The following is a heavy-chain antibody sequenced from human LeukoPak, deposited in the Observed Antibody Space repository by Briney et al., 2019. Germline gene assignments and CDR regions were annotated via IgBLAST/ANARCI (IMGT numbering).Heavy chain of an antibody. D-gene: IGHD5-24*01. J-gene: IGHJ5*02. CDR2: ISYSGST. V-gene: IGHV4-61*01. CDR1: GDFVSSGSYF. CDR3: VKMAEWFDP. Sequence: SEALSLTFTVSGDFVSSGSYFWSWIRQPPGKGLEWIGYISYSGSTSYNSSLKSRVTISVDTSKNQFSLKLSSMTAADTAVYFCVKMAEWFDPWGQGTLVTVSS.